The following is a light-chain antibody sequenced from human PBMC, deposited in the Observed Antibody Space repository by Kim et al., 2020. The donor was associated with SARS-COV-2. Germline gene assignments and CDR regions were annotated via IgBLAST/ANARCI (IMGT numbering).Light chain of an antibody. Sequence: DIQMTQSPSSLSSSVGDRVTITCRASQSISTYLNWYQHKPGRVPKLLIYAASSLQSGVPSRFSGSGSGTDFTLTISSLLPDDFATYYCQQSFNTPYTFGQGTKLEIK. CDR3: QQSFNTPYT. CDR2: AAS. J-gene: IGKJ2*01. CDR1: QSISTY. V-gene: IGKV1-39*01.